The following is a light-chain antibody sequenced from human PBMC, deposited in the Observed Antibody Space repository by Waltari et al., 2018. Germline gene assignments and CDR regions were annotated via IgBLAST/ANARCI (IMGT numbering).Light chain of an antibody. V-gene: IGLV3-21*02. Sequence: SYVLTQSPSVSAAPGQTARITCDGDNIESKSVHWYQQKPGQAPVVVVYDDSDRPSGIPERFSGPNPGNTATLTIRRVEDGDEADYYCQVWDNGNDQLVFGGGTLLTVL. CDR3: QVWDNGNDQLV. CDR1: NIESKS. CDR2: DDS. J-gene: IGLJ3*02.